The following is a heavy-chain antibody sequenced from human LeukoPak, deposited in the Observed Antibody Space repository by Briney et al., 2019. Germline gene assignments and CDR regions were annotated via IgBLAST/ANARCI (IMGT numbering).Heavy chain of an antibody. CDR1: GFPLSDYC. Sequence: GGSLRLSCAASGFPLSDYCMDWVRQAPGKGMEWVANINQDGRIQYYADAVRGRFIISRNNAKNSLYLQMYSLRAEDTAIYFCSRSLDYLGQGALVTVSS. J-gene: IGHJ4*02. CDR3: SRSLDY. V-gene: IGHV3-7*03. CDR2: INQDGRIQ.